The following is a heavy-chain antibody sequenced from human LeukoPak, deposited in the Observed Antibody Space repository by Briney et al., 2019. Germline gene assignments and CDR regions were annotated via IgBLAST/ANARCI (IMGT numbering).Heavy chain of an antibody. D-gene: IGHD4-17*01. J-gene: IGHJ2*01. CDR2: ISYDGSNK. CDR3: AKGRRGYGDSPNWYFDL. Sequence: GGSLRLSCAASGFTFSSYGMHWVRQAPGKGLEWVAVISYDGSNKYYADSVKGRFTISRDNSKNTLYLQMNSLRAEDTAVYYCAKGRRGYGDSPNWYFDLWGRGTLVTVSS. CDR1: GFTFSSYG. V-gene: IGHV3-30*18.